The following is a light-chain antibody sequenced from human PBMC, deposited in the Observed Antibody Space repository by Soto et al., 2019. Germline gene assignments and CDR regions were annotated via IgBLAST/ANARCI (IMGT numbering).Light chain of an antibody. CDR1: SGHSSYA. CDR3: QTWATGIRV. CDR2: LSSDGSH. V-gene: IGLV4-69*01. J-gene: IGLJ2*01. Sequence: QLVLTQSPSASASLGASVKLTCTLSSGHSSYAIAWHQQQPEKGTRYLMKLSSDGSHSKGDGIPDRFSGSSSGAERYLTITSLQSEDEADYYCQTWATGIRVFGGGTKLTVL.